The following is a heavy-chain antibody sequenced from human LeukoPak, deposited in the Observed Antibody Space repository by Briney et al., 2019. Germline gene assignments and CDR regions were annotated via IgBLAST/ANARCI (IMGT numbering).Heavy chain of an antibody. CDR1: GFTFDDYA. J-gene: IGHJ5*02. CDR3: AKDYSSSWYTTPNWFDP. D-gene: IGHD6-13*01. CDR2: ISWNSGSI. V-gene: IGHV3-9*01. Sequence: GGSLRLSCAASGFTFDDYAMHWVRQAPGKGLEWVSGISWNSGSIGYADSVKGRFTISRDNAKNSLYLQMNSLRAEDTAMYYCAKDYSSSWYTTPNWFDPWGQGTLVTVSP.